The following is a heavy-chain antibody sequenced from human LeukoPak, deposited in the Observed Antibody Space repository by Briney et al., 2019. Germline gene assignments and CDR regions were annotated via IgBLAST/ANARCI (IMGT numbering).Heavy chain of an antibody. J-gene: IGHJ4*02. Sequence: GGSLRLSCAASGFTFSSYAMSWVRQAPGKGLEWVSAISGSGGSTYYADSVKGRFTISRDNSKNTLYLQMNSLRAEDTAVYYCARAQGWYLNFYYFDYWGQGTLVTVSS. CDR3: ARAQGWYLNFYYFDY. D-gene: IGHD6-19*01. CDR2: ISGSGGST. CDR1: GFTFSSYA. V-gene: IGHV3-23*01.